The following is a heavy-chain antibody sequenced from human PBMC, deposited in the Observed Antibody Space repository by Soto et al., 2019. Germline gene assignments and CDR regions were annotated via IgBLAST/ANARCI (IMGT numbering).Heavy chain of an antibody. J-gene: IGHJ2*01. D-gene: IGHD3-22*01. CDR3: ARVSLIYYYDSSGYPDWYFDL. CDR1: GFTVSSNY. V-gene: IGHV3-53*01. Sequence: PGGSLRLSCAASGFTVSSNYMSWVRQAPGKGLEWVSVIYSGGSTYYADSVKGQFTISRDNSKNTLYLQMNSLRAEDTAVYYCARVSLIYYYDSSGYPDWYFDLWGRGTLVTVSS. CDR2: IYSGGST.